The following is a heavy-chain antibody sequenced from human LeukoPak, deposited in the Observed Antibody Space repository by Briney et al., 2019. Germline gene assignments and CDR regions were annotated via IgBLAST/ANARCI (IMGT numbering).Heavy chain of an antibody. D-gene: IGHD2-8*01. J-gene: IGHJ6*03. CDR2: ISGGGDST. CDR1: GFTFSSYS. V-gene: IGHV3-23*01. CDR3: ACTAYYYYYMDV. Sequence: GGSLRLSCAASGFTFSSYSMNWVRQAPGKGLEWVSAISGGGDSTYYADSVKGRFTISRDNSKNTLYLHLARLRAEDTAVYYCACTAYYYYYMDVWGKGTTVTVSS.